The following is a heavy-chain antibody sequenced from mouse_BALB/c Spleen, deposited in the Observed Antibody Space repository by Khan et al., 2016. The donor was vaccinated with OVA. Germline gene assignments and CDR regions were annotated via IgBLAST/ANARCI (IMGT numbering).Heavy chain of an antibody. Sequence: QIQLVQSGAELAKPGASVKMSCKASGYTFTTYWMHWVKQRPGQGLEWIGYFNPTSGYTDYNEKFKDRATLSADKSSSTAYMQLSSLTSEDSAVYYCTRDRIDYWGQGTTLTVSS. J-gene: IGHJ2*01. CDR2: FNPTSGYT. CDR1: GYTFTTYW. CDR3: TRDRIDY. V-gene: IGHV1-7*01.